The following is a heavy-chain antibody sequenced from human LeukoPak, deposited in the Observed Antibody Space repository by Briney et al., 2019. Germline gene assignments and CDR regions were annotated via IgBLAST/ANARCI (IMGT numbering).Heavy chain of an antibody. CDR3: ARGGLANDY. J-gene: IGHJ4*02. CDR1: GGFMSNHY. Sequence: SEPLSLTCTVSGGFMSNHYGSWIRQPPGKGLEWIGYIHYTATNDYTSSLKSRVTISLDTRKNHFSLKLSSVTAADTAVYYCARGGLANDYWGQGTLVT. CDR2: IHYTATN. V-gene: IGHV4-59*11. D-gene: IGHD5-12*01.